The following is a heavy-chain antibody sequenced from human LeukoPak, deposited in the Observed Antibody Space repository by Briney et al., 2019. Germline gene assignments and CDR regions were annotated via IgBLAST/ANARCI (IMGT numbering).Heavy chain of an antibody. CDR1: GFTVSSNY. Sequence: GGSLTLSCAASGFTVSSNYMSWVRQAPGKGLEWVSVIYSGGSTYYADSVKGRFTISRDNSKNTLYLQMNSLRAEDTAVYYCAGGPELGYCSGGSCYQWGQGTLVTVSS. J-gene: IGHJ4*02. D-gene: IGHD2-15*01. V-gene: IGHV3-53*01. CDR2: IYSGGST. CDR3: AGGPELGYCSGGSCYQ.